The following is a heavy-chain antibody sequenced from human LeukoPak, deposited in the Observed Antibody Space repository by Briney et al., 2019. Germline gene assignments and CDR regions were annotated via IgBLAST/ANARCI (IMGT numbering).Heavy chain of an antibody. J-gene: IGHJ4*02. CDR2: IYSGGST. CDR3: AKGEYHQDGIGENRFDN. V-gene: IGHV3-66*01. CDR1: GFTVSSNY. Sequence: GGSLRLSCAASGFTVSSNYMSWVRQAPGKGLEWVSVIYSGGSTYYADSVKGRFTTSRDNAKNSVFLQMSSLRPDDTAVYYCAKGEYHQDGIGENRFDNWGQGARVTGSS. D-gene: IGHD5-24*01.